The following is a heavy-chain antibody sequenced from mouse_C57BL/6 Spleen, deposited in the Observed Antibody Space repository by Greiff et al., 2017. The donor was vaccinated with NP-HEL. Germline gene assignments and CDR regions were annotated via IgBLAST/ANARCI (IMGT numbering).Heavy chain of an antibody. Sequence: QVQLQQPGAELVMPGASVKLSCKSSGYTFTSYWMHWVKQRPGPGLEWIGEIDPSDSYTNYNHKFKGQSTLTVDKSSSTAYMQLSSLTSEDSAVYYCARVVPGGAMGCWGQGTSVTVSS. J-gene: IGHJ4*01. CDR3: ARVVPGGAMGC. D-gene: IGHD1-1*02. V-gene: IGHV1-69*01. CDR1: GYTFTSYW. CDR2: IDPSDSYT.